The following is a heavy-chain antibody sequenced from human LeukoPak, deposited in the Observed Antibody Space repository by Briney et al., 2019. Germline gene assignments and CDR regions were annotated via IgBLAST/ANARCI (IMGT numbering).Heavy chain of an antibody. D-gene: IGHD4-17*01. CDR2: IYYSGST. CDR3: ARGMGYGRFDAFDI. J-gene: IGHJ3*02. V-gene: IGHV4-59*12. CDR1: GGSIRSYY. Sequence: SETLSLTCTVSGGSIRSYYWSWIRQPPGKGLEWIGYIYYSGSTNYNPSLKSRVTISVDTSKNQFSLKLSSVTAADTAVYYCARGMGYGRFDAFDIWGQGTMVTVSS.